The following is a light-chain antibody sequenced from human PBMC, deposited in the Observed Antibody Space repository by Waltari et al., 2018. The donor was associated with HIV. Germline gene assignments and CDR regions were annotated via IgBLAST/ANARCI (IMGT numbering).Light chain of an antibody. V-gene: IGLV2-14*03. CDR3: SSYTSSNTLV. J-gene: IGLJ3*02. Sequence: QSALTQPASVSGSPGQSITISCPGTSSDVGGSASVSWYQQHPGKAPKLIIYEVSYRPSGSSHRFSASKSGNTASLTISGLQAEDEADYYCSSYTSSNTLVFGGGTKLTVL. CDR2: EVS. CDR1: SSDVGGSAS.